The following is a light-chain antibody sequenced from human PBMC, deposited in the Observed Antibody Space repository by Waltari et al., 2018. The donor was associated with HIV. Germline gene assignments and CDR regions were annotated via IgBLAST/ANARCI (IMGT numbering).Light chain of an antibody. CDR1: SRDVGGYHS. V-gene: IGLV2-14*01. CDR3: SSYTSSSTLVV. Sequence: QSALTQPASVSGSPGQSITISCTGTSRDVGGYHSVSWYQQHPGKAPKLMIYEVSNRPSGVSNRFSGSKSGNTASLTISGLQAEDEANYYCSSYTSSSTLVVFGTGTKVTVL. J-gene: IGLJ1*01. CDR2: EVS.